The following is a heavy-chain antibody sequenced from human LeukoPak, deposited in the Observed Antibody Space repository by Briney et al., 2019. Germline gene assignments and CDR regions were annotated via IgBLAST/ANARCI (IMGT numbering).Heavy chain of an antibody. CDR3: ARLDSSSYYGMDV. V-gene: IGHV4-59*08. Sequence: SETLFLTCTVSGGSISSYYWSWIRQPPGKGLEWIGYIYYSGSTNYNPSLKSRVTISVDTSKNQFSLKLSSVTAADTAVYYCARLDSSSYYGMDVWGQGTTVTVSS. CDR2: IYYSGST. D-gene: IGHD6-6*01. CDR1: GGSISSYY. J-gene: IGHJ6*02.